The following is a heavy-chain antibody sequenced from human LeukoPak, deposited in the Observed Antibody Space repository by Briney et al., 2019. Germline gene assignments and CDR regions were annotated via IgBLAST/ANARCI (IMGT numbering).Heavy chain of an antibody. J-gene: IGHJ1*01. Sequence: PGGSLRLSCAASRFTFSNYYMNWVRQPPGKGLEWVSSISSTSNYIYYADSLKGRFTISRDNPQNSLSLPMNSLRSEDTAVYYCAGGGLYCTGGNCYSVRYFQHWGQGTLVTVSS. CDR2: ISSTSNYI. CDR3: AGGGLYCTGGNCYSVRYFQH. D-gene: IGHD2-15*01. V-gene: IGHV3-21*01. CDR1: RFTFSNYY.